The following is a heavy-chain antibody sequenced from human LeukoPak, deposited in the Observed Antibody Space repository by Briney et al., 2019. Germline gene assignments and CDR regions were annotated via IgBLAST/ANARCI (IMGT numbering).Heavy chain of an antibody. J-gene: IGHJ4*02. V-gene: IGHV3-23*01. Sequence: PGGSLRLSCAASGFTFSTYAMSWVRQAPGKGLEWVSGITGRGGSTYHADSVKGRFLISRDNSKNILYLQMNSLRAEDTALYFCAKSSAGSYAGNFDYWGPGTLVTVSS. CDR1: GFTFSTYA. CDR3: AKSSAGSYAGNFDY. D-gene: IGHD3-16*01. CDR2: ITGRGGST.